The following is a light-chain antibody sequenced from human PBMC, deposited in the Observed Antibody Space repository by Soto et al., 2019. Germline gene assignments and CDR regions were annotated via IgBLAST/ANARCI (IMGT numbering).Light chain of an antibody. CDR3: TSYTSSSTLGVV. CDR2: DVS. CDR1: SSDVGGYSY. Sequence: QSALTQPASVSGSPGQSITISCTGTSSDVGGYSYVSWYQQHPGKAPKLMIYDVSSRPSGVSNRFSGSKSGNTASLTISGLQAEDEADYYCTSYTSSSTLGVVFGGGTKVTVL. J-gene: IGLJ2*01. V-gene: IGLV2-14*01.